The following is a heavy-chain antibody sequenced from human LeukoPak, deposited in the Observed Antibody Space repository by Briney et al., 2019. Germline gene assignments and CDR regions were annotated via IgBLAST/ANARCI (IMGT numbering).Heavy chain of an antibody. D-gene: IGHD4-17*01. V-gene: IGHV4-59*12. CDR2: IYYSGST. J-gene: IGHJ4*02. CDR3: ARDRATVTPTPDFDY. Sequence: PSETLSLTCTVSGGSISSYYWSWIRQPPGKGLEWIGYIYYSGSTNYNPSLKSRVTISVDTSKNQFSLKLSSVTAADTAVYYCARDRATVTPTPDFDYWGQGTLVTVSS. CDR1: GGSISSYY.